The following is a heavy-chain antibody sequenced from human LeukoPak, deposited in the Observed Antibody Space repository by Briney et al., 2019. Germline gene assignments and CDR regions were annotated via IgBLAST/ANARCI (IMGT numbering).Heavy chain of an antibody. CDR3: ARETADYYYMDV. CDR1: GYTFTGYY. V-gene: IGHV1-2*02. CDR2: INPNSGGT. J-gene: IGHJ6*03. Sequence: GASVKVSCKASGYTFTGYYMHWARQAPGQGLEWMGWINPNSGGTNYAQKFQGRVTMTRDTSISTAYMELSRLRSDDTAVYYCARETADYYYMDVWGKGTTVTVSS.